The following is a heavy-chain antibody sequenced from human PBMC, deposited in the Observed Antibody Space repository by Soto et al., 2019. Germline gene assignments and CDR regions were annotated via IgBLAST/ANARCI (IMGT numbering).Heavy chain of an antibody. Sequence: QITLNESGPTQVNPRQTLTLTCTFSGFSLTTSGVGVGWIRQSPGKAPEWLALIYWDDDKRYSPSLKRRLTITKDTPKNQVVLTMADLDPADTATCDCAQRVFCTDFGLVTTTAIYFDFWGQGTPVAVSS. CDR2: IYWDDDK. J-gene: IGHJ4*02. CDR1: GFSLTTSGVG. D-gene: IGHD2-8*01. CDR3: AQRVFCTDFGLVTTTAIYFDF. V-gene: IGHV2-5*02.